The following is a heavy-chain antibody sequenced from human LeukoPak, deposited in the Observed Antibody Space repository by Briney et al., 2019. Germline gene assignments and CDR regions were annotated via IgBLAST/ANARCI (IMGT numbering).Heavy chain of an antibody. CDR2: IYYSGST. V-gene: IGHV4-59*08. CDR1: GGSISSYY. D-gene: IGHD3-10*01. J-gene: IGHJ6*03. Sequence: SETLSLTCTVSGGSISSYYWSWIRQPPGKGLEWIGYIYYSGSTNYNPSLKSRVTISVDTSKNQFSLKLSSVTAADTAVYYCARHPRITMVRGVISYYYYMDVWGKGTTVTISS. CDR3: ARHPRITMVRGVISYYYYMDV.